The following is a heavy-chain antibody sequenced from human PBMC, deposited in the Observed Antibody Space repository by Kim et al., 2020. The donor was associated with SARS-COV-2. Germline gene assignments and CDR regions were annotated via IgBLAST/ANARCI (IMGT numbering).Heavy chain of an antibody. CDR1: GGSISSYY. Sequence: SETLSLTCTVSGGSISSYYWSWIRQPPGKGLEWIGYIYYSGSTNYNPSLKSRVTISVDTSKNQFSLKLSSVTAADTAVYYCARDPWGYCSGGSCFRAFDIWGQRTMVTVSS. V-gene: IGHV4-59*13. CDR2: IYYSGST. D-gene: IGHD2-15*01. CDR3: ARDPWGYCSGGSCFRAFDI. J-gene: IGHJ3*02.